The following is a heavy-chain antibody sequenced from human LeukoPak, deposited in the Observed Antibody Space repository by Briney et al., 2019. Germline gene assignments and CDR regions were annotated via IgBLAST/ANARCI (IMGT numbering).Heavy chain of an antibody. Sequence: GESLKISCKGSGYSFTSYWIGWVRQMPGKGLEWMGIIYPGDSDPRYSPSFQGQVTISADKSINTAYLQWSSLKASDTAMYYCARHLLARATRPPPNDYFYYYMDVWGKGTTVTVSS. CDR2: IYPGDSDP. CDR3: ARHLLARATRPPPNDYFYYYMDV. J-gene: IGHJ6*03. D-gene: IGHD6-6*01. V-gene: IGHV5-51*01. CDR1: GYSFTSYW.